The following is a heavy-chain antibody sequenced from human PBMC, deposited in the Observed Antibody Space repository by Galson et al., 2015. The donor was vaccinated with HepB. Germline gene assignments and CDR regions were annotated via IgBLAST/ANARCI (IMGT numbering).Heavy chain of an antibody. CDR3: ARDSTASAAPGRRVFDY. CDR2: IYYSGST. D-gene: IGHD6-13*01. J-gene: IGHJ4*02. V-gene: IGHV4-61*01. Sequence: SLTCTVSGGSVSSGSYYWTWIRQPPGKGLEWIGYIYYSGSTSYNPSLESRVTISVDTSKNQFSLKLSSVTAADTAVYYCARDSTASAAPGRRVFDYWGQGTLVTVSS. CDR1: GGSVSSGSYY.